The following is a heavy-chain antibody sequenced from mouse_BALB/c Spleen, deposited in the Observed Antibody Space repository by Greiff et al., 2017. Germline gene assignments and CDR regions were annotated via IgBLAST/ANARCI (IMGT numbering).Heavy chain of an antibody. CDR3: ARDGSITSGAMDY. CDR1: GYTFTSYW. D-gene: IGHD2-3*01. Sequence: VQLQQPGAELVKPGASVKLSCKASGYTFTSYWMHWVKQRPGQGLEWIGEINPSNGRTNYNEKFKSKATLTVDKSSSTAYMQLSSLTSEDSAVYYCARDGSITSGAMDYWGQGTSVTVSS. J-gene: IGHJ4*01. CDR2: INPSNGRT. V-gene: IGHV1S81*02.